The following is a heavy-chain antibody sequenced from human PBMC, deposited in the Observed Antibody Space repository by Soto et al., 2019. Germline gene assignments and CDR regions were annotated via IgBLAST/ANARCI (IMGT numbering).Heavy chain of an antibody. CDR2: INPNSGGT. D-gene: IGHD6-13*01. Sequence: ASGKVSCKASGYTFTGYYMHWVRQAPGQGLEWMGWINPNSGGTNYAQKFQGRVTMTRDTCISTAYMEMSRLRSDDTAVYYCARDGGIPAAGTHYYYYSGMDVWGQGTTVTVSS. CDR3: ARDGGIPAAGTHYYYYSGMDV. CDR1: GYTFTGYY. V-gene: IGHV1-2*02. J-gene: IGHJ6*02.